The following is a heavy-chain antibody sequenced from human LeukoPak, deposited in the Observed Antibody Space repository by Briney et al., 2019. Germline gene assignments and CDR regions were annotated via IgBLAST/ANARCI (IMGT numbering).Heavy chain of an antibody. J-gene: IGHJ3*02. D-gene: IGHD3-10*01. V-gene: IGHV3-21*01. CDR1: GFTFSSYS. CDR2: ISSSSSYI. CDR3: ARDLWTGGAGSYYIGAFDI. Sequence: PGGSLRLSCAASGFTFSSYSMNWVRQAPGKGLEWVSSISSSSSYIYYEDSVKGRFTISRDNAKNSLYLQMNSLRAEDTAVYYCARDLWTGGAGSYYIGAFDIWGQGTMVTVSS.